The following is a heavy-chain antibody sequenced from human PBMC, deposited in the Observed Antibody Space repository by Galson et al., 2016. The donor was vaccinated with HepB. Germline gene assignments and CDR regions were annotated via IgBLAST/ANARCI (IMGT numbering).Heavy chain of an antibody. V-gene: IGHV3-7*01. CDR3: AREPWIQARRAAYVDS. CDR2: SKQDGCAT. Sequence: SLRLSCAGSGVTCSNYWMNWVRQAPGKGLEWVANSKQDGCATFYVDSVKGRFTIHRDNAKNSLYLEMRSLRADDTAVYYCAREPWIQARRAAYVDSWGQGILVTVAS. J-gene: IGHJ4*02. D-gene: IGHD5-18*01. CDR1: GVTCSNYW.